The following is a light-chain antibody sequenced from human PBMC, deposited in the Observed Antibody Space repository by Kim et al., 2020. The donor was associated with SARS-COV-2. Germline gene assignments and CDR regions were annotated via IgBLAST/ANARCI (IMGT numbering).Light chain of an antibody. CDR3: QSRDSGGNYWV. CDR1: SLRDFY. V-gene: IGLV3-19*01. J-gene: IGLJ3*02. Sequence: SSELTQDPAVSVALGQTVRITCQGDSLRDFYVTWYQQKPGQAPVLIIYGKNYRPSGIPDRFSGSSSGNTGSLTITGAQAEDEADYYCQSRDSGGNYWVFCGGAQLTVL. CDR2: GKN.